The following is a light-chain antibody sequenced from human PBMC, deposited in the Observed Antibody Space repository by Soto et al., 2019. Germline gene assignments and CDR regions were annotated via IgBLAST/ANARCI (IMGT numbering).Light chain of an antibody. CDR3: QSYDDSLSVHYV. J-gene: IGLJ1*01. CDR1: SSNIGSTYD. Sequence: QSVLTQPPSVSGAPGQRVTISCTGSSSNIGSTYDVQWYQQLPGTAPKLLIHGNTNRPSGVPYRFSGSKSGTSASLAITGLQADDEADYYCQSYDDSLSVHYVFGTGTKLTVL. V-gene: IGLV1-40*01. CDR2: GNT.